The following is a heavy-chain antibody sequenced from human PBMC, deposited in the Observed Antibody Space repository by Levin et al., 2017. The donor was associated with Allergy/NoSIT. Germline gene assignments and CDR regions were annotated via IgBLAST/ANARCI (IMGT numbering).Heavy chain of an antibody. CDR1: GYTLTELS. V-gene: IGHV1-24*01. CDR3: ATISSSWYGYNWFDP. Sequence: ASVKVSCKVSGYTLTELSMHWVRQAPGKGLEWMGGFDPEDGETIYAQKFQGRVTMTEDTSTDTAYMELSSLRSEDTAVYYCATISSSWYGYNWFDPWGQGTLVTVSS. CDR2: FDPEDGET. D-gene: IGHD6-13*01. J-gene: IGHJ5*02.